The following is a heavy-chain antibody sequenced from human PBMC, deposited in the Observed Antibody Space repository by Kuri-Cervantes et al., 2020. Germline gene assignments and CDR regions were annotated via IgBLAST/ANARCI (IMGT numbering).Heavy chain of an antibody. V-gene: IGHV3-74*01. Sequence: GGSLRLSCAASGFTFSSYSMNWVRQAPGKGLVWVSRINSDGSSTSYADSVKGRFTISRDNAKNTLYLQMNTLRVEDTAVYYCVRGCDSTSCWAVWGQGTTVTVSS. J-gene: IGHJ6*02. CDR2: INSDGSST. CDR3: VRGCDSTSCWAV. D-gene: IGHD2/OR15-2a*01. CDR1: GFTFSSYS.